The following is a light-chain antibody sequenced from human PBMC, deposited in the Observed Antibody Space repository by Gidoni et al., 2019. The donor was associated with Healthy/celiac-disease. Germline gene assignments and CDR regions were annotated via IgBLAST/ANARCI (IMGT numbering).Light chain of an antibody. CDR2: AAS. Sequence: DIQMTQSPSSLSASVGDRVTITCRASQSISSYLNWYQQKPGNAPKLLIYAASSLQSGVPSRFSGSGSGTDFTLTISSLQPEDFATYYCQQSYSTLSITFGQXTRLEIK. V-gene: IGKV1-39*01. CDR1: QSISSY. CDR3: QQSYSTLSIT. J-gene: IGKJ5*01.